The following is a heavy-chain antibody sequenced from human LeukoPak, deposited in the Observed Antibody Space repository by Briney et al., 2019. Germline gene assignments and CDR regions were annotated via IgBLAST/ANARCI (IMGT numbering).Heavy chain of an antibody. CDR2: IRYDGSNK. V-gene: IGHV3-30*02. D-gene: IGHD3-3*01. J-gene: IGHJ3*02. CDR1: GFTFNNYS. Sequence: GGSLRLSCAASGFTFNNYSVNWVRQAPGKGLEWVAFIRYDGSNKYYPDSVKGRFTISRDNSKNTLYLQMNSLRAEDTAVYYCAPNRVSGVIFDTFDIWGQGTMVTVSS. CDR3: APNRVSGVIFDTFDI.